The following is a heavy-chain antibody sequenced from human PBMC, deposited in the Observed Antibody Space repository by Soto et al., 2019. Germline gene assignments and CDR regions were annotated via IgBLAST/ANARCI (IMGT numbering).Heavy chain of an antibody. CDR3: ARGGYYGSGSYYSPRRLDYYYGMDV. Sequence: PSETLSLTCAVYGGSFSGYYWSWIRQPPGKGLEWIGEINHSGSTNYNPSLKSRVTISVDTSKNQFSLKLSSVTAADTAVYYCARGGYYGSGSYYSPRRLDYYYGMDVWGQGTTVTVSS. D-gene: IGHD3-10*01. CDR2: INHSGST. CDR1: GGSFSGYY. V-gene: IGHV4-34*01. J-gene: IGHJ6*02.